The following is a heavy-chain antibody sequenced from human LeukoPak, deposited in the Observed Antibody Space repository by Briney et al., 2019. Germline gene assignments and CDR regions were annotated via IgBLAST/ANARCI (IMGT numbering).Heavy chain of an antibody. D-gene: IGHD2-2*01. CDR2: ISPNSGGT. Sequence: GASVKVSCKASGYTFTGYYMHWVRQAPGQGLEGMGWISPNSGGTNYAQKFQGRFTMTRATSIRTAYMELSRMTSDDTAVYYCARIYCSSTSCENWFDTWGQGTLVTVSS. J-gene: IGHJ5*02. CDR1: GYTFTGYY. CDR3: ARIYCSSTSCENWFDT. V-gene: IGHV1-2*02.